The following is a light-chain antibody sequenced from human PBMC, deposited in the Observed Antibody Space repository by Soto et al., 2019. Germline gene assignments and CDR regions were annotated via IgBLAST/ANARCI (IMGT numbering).Light chain of an antibody. Sequence: QLVLPQPPSASGTPGQRVTISCSGSTSDIGSNYVYWYQQLPGTAPKLLIYRNYLRPSGVPDRFSGSKSGTSASLAISGLRSEDEADYYCAAWDASLSGYVFGTGTKVTVL. V-gene: IGLV1-47*01. CDR2: RNY. CDR1: TSDIGSNY. J-gene: IGLJ1*01. CDR3: AAWDASLSGYV.